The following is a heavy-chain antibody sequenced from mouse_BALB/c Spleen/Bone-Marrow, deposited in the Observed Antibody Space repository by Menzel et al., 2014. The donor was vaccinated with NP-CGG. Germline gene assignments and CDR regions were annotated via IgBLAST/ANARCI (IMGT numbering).Heavy chain of an antibody. D-gene: IGHD1-1*01. CDR3: TRPGYFYGSGPYAMDY. CDR2: IYPSDSYT. J-gene: IGHJ4*01. Sequence: QVQLQQSGAELVRPGASVKLSCKASGYTFTSYWINWVKQRPGQGLEWIGNIYPSDSYTNYNQKFKDKATLTVDKSSSTAYMQLSSPTSEDSAVCYCTRPGYFYGSGPYAMDYWGQGTSVTVSS. V-gene: IGHV1-69*02. CDR1: GYTFTSYW.